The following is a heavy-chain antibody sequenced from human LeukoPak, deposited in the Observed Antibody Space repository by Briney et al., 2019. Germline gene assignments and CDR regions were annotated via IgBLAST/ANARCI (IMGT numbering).Heavy chain of an antibody. CDR3: ARERYFDWLLSGMDV. CDR2: ITNDGSST. V-gene: IGHV3-74*01. J-gene: IGHJ6*02. CDR1: GLTFSSHW. D-gene: IGHD3-9*01. Sequence: PGGSLRLSCAASGLTFSSHWMHWVRQAPGKGLVWVSRITNDGSSTTYADSVKGRFTISRDNSKNTLYLQMNSLRAEDTAVYYCARERYFDWLLSGMDVWGQGTTVTVSS.